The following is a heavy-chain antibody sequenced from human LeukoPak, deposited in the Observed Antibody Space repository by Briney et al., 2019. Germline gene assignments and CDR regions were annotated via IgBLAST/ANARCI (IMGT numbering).Heavy chain of an antibody. Sequence: QAGGSLRLSCAASGFTFSSYGMSWVRQAPGKGLEWVANIKPDGRETYYVDSVKGRFTISRDNAKSSLYLQMNSLRAEDTAVYYCARDYNLGQGTLVTVSS. CDR2: IKPDGRET. CDR3: ARDYN. V-gene: IGHV3-7*01. J-gene: IGHJ4*02. CDR1: GFTFSSYG.